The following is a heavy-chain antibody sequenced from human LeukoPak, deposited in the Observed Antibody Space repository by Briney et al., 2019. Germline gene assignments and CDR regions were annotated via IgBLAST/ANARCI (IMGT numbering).Heavy chain of an antibody. CDR2: IKSEADDGAT. D-gene: IGHD3-16*01. CDR1: GFAFNTAW. J-gene: IGHJ6*02. CDR3: STVRGRYYYYALDF. Sequence: GGSLRLSCVASGFAFNTAWMIWVRQAPGKGLEWVGRIKSEADDGATDYAAPVKGRFTIARDDSKSTLYLQMNSLKIEDTGVYHCSTVRGRYYYYALDFWGQGTTVTVSS. V-gene: IGHV3-15*01.